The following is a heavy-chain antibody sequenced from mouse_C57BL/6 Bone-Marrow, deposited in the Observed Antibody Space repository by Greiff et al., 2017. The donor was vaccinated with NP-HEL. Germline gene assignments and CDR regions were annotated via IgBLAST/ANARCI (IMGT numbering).Heavy chain of an antibody. V-gene: IGHV5-17*01. CDR2: ISSGSSTI. Sequence: EVMLVESGGGLVKPGGSLKLSCAASGFTFSDYGMHWVRQAPEKGLEWVAYISSGSSTIYYADTVKGRFTISRDNAKNTLFLQMTSLRSEDTAMYYCARQLRRIAMDYWGQGTSVTVSS. CDR1: GFTFSDYG. D-gene: IGHD3-2*02. J-gene: IGHJ4*01. CDR3: ARQLRRIAMDY.